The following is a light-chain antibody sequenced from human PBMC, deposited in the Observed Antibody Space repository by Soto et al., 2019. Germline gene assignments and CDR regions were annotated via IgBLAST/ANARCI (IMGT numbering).Light chain of an antibody. CDR2: DAS. V-gene: IGKV3-11*01. CDR3: QQRYNWPPIT. J-gene: IGKJ5*01. CDR1: QSVSTY. Sequence: EVVLTQSPATLSLSPGERATLSCRASQSVSTYVAWYQQKPGQAPRLLIYDASNRATGIPARFSGSGSGTDFTITISSLEPEDFAVYYCQQRYNWPPITFGQGTRLEIK.